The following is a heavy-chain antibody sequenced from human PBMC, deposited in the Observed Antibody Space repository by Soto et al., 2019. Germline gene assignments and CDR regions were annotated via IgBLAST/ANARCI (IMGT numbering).Heavy chain of an antibody. J-gene: IGHJ6*02. CDR2: IKQDGSEK. Sequence: PGGSLRLSCAASGFTFSSYWMSWVRQAPGKGLEWVANIKQDGSEKYYVDSVKGRFTISRDNAKNSLYLQMNSLRAEDTAVYYCARDMRLLWFGELYYYGMDVWGQGTTVTASS. CDR3: ARDMRLLWFGELYYYGMDV. V-gene: IGHV3-7*01. D-gene: IGHD3-10*01. CDR1: GFTFSSYW.